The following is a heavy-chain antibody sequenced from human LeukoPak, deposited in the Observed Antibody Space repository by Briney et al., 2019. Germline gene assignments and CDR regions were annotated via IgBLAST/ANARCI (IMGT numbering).Heavy chain of an antibody. CDR2: IIPTLGIA. Sequence: SVKVSCKASGGTFSSYAISWVRQAPGQGLEWMGRIIPTLGIANYAQKFQGRVTITADKSTSTAYMELSSLRSEDTAVYYCAREVGHDFWSGSYGMDVWGQGTTVTVSS. CDR1: GGTFSSYA. V-gene: IGHV1-69*04. J-gene: IGHJ6*02. CDR3: AREVGHDFWSGSYGMDV. D-gene: IGHD3-3*01.